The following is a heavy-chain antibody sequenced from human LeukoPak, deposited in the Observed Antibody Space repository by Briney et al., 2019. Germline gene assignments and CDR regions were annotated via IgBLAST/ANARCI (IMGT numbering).Heavy chain of an antibody. J-gene: IGHJ4*02. CDR1: GGSLSSGSYY. D-gene: IGHD3-3*01. CDR2: IYNSGST. CDR3: ARGYDLWSGYLDY. Sequence: SETPSLTCTVSGGSLSSGSYYWSWIRQPAGKGLEWIGRIYNSGSTNYNPSLKSRVTLSVDTSKNQFSLKLSSVTAADTAVYYCARGYDLWSGYLDYWGQGTLVTVSS. V-gene: IGHV4-61*02.